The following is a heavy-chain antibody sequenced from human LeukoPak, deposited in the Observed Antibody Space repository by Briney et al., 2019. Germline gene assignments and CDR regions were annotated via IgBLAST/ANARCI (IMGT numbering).Heavy chain of an antibody. V-gene: IGHV1-2*06. CDR3: AREVGVGATTSLSY. CDR1: GYTFTGYY. D-gene: IGHD1-26*01. J-gene: IGHJ4*02. Sequence: ASVKVSCKASGYTFTGYYMHWVRQAPGQGLEWMGRINPNSGGTNYAQKFQGRVTTTRDTSISTAYMELSSLRSDDTAMYYCAREVGVGATTSLSYWGQGALVTVSS. CDR2: INPNSGGT.